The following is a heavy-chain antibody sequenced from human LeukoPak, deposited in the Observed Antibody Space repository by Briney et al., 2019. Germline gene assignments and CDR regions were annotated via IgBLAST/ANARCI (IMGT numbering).Heavy chain of an antibody. CDR2: IYHSGST. D-gene: IGHD5-18*01. CDR1: GGSISSGGYS. Sequence: SETLSLTCAVSGGSISSGGYSWSWIRQPPGKGLEWIGYIYHSGSTYYNPSLKSRVTISVDRSKNQFSLKLSSVTAADTAVYYCAREGYSYYFDYWGQGTLVTVSS. J-gene: IGHJ4*02. V-gene: IGHV4-30-2*01. CDR3: AREGYSYYFDY.